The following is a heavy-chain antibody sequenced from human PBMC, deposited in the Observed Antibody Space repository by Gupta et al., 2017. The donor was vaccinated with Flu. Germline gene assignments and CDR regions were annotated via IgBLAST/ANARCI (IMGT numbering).Heavy chain of an antibody. D-gene: IGHD3-22*01. CDR2: IIPNFGTP. Sequence: QVQLVQSGAEVKKPGSSVKVSCKTSAGPFGNYAINWVRQAPGQGLEWMGGIIPNFGTPNYAQKFQGRVTITADKSTSTAYMELSSLRSEDTAVYYCTRDSSGYYYYFDYWGQGTLVSVSS. CDR1: AGPFGNYA. J-gene: IGHJ4*02. V-gene: IGHV1-69*06. CDR3: TRDSSGYYYYFDY.